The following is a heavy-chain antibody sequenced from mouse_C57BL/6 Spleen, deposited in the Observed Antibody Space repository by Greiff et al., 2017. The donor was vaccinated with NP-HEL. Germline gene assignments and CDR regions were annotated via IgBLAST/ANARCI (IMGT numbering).Heavy chain of an antibody. CDR2: IDPETGGT. V-gene: IGHV1-15*01. CDR3: TRPLHRDYYAMDY. D-gene: IGHD1-2*01. J-gene: IGHJ4*01. Sequence: VKLQESGAELVRPGASVTLSCKASGYTFTDYEMHWVKQTPVHGLEWIGAIDPETGGTAYNQKFKGKAILTADKSSSTAYMELRSLTSEDSAVYYCTRPLHRDYYAMDYWGQGTSVTVSS. CDR1: GYTFTDYE.